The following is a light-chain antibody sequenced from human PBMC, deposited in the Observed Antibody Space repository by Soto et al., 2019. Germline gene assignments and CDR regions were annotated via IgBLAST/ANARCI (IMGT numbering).Light chain of an antibody. CDR3: QQFSNGWT. V-gene: IGKV1-5*01. CDR2: DVS. J-gene: IGKJ1*01. Sequence: DIKITQSPSTLSASVGDTVTVTCRASQSVSGWLAWYQQKPGEAPKLLIYDVSSLESGVPSRFSGFGSGTEFTLTSSILPPDYFATYYCQQFSNGWTFGQGTKVDI. CDR1: QSVSGW.